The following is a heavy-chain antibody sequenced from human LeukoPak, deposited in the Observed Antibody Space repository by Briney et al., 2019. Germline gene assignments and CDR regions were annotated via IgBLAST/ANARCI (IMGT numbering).Heavy chain of an antibody. CDR3: AKGTTRFLEWLYDY. CDR1: GFIFSSYG. V-gene: IGHV3-20*04. CDR2: INWNGGST. Sequence: PGGSLRLSCAASGFIFSSYGMSWVRQAPGKGLEWVSGINWNGGSTGYADSVKGRFTISRDNAKNSLYLQMNSLRAEDTALYYCAKGTTRFLEWLYDYWGQGTLVTVSS. D-gene: IGHD3-3*01. J-gene: IGHJ4*02.